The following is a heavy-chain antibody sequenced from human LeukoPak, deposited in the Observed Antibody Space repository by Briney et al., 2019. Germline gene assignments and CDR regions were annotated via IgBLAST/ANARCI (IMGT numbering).Heavy chain of an antibody. CDR3: VKDKMSSWSFDY. D-gene: IGHD6-13*01. CDR1: GFTFSSYG. CDR2: ISYDGSNY. J-gene: IGHJ4*02. Sequence: GGSLRLSCAASGFTFSSYGMHWVRQAPGKGLEWVPVISYDGSNYYYADSVKGRFSISRDDSKNTLYLQMNSLRAEDTAVYYCVKDKMSSWSFDYWGQGTLVTVSS. V-gene: IGHV3-30*18.